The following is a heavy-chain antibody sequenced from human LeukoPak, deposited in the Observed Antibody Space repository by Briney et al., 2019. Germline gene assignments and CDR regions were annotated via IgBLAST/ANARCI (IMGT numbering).Heavy chain of an antibody. Sequence: PSETLSLTCTVSGGSISSGDYYWSWIRQSPGKGLEWIGXXYYSGSTYYNPSLKSRVTVSEDTSRNHFFLRLTSVTAADTAVYYXXXXSGQXRSNILRGHVFDVWGQGTVVTVSA. D-gene: IGHD3-9*01. V-gene: IGHV4-30-4*03. J-gene: IGHJ3*01. CDR2: XYYSGST. CDR1: GGSISSGDYY. CDR3: XXXSGQXRSNILRGHVFDV.